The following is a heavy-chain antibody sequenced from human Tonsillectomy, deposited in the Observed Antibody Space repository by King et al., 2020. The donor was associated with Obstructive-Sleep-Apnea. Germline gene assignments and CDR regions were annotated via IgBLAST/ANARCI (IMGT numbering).Heavy chain of an antibody. V-gene: IGHV3-23*04. D-gene: IGHD3-22*01. J-gene: IGHJ4*02. CDR3: ATDSSLYYYDSGGFDY. CDR2: ISASGGST. CDR1: GFSFSDYA. Sequence: VQLVESGGGLVQPGGSLRLSCAVSGFSFSDYAMNWVRQAPGKGLEWVSVISASGGSTFYADSVKGRFTISRDNSKHTLFLQMNSLRAEETAVSYCATDSSLYYYDSGGFDYWGQGTLVTVSS.